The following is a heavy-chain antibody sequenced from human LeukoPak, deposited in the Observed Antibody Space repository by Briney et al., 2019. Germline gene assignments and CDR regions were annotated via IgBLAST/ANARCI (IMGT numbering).Heavy chain of an antibody. CDR1: GFTFADYS. D-gene: IGHD6-19*01. V-gene: IGHV3-43*02. J-gene: IGHJ4*02. Sequence: RPGGSLRLSCAASGFTFADYSMYWVRQAPGKGLEWVSLITGGGGSTYYADSVKGRFTISRDNSKNSLYLQMDRLTTGDTALYYCAKDGLEQWLVIHYWGQGTLVTVSS. CDR2: ITGGGGST. CDR3: AKDGLEQWLVIHY.